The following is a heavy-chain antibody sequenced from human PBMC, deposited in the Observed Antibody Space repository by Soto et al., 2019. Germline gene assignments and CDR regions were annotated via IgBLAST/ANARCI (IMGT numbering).Heavy chain of an antibody. J-gene: IGHJ6*02. CDR2: IWSAGLI. Sequence: GGSLRLSCAASGFTVSSKYMSWVRQAPGKGLEWISVIWSAGLIYYADSVRGRFTISRDISKNILYLEMTSLTADDTSVYYCASEAPMDVWGQGTTVTVSS. CDR3: ASEAPMDV. V-gene: IGHV3-53*01. CDR1: GFTVSSKY.